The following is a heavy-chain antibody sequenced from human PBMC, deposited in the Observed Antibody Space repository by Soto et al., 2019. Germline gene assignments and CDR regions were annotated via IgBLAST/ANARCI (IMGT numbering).Heavy chain of an antibody. CDR2: IIPIFGKI. V-gene: IGHV1-69*15. J-gene: IGHJ3*02. D-gene: IGHD1-1*01. CDR3: AREGYTFGPGEVRGAFDI. CDR1: GGTFGSNA. Sequence: QVQLVQSGAEVRRPGSSVKVSCKASGGTFGSNAISWVRQAPGQGLEWMGNIIPIFGKINNAQKFQGRVTSTADESTNTAYMELSSLRSEDTAVYYCAREGYTFGPGEVRGAFDIWGQGTMVTVSS.